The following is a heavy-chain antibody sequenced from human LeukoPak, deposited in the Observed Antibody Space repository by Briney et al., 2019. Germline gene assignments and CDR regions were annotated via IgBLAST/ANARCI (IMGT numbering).Heavy chain of an antibody. V-gene: IGHV4-31*03. Sequence: SETLSLTCTVSGGSISSGAHYWSWIRQHPGKGLEWIGYIYYDGSTHYNPSLKSRLTISVDMSKNQFSLKLSSVTAADTAVYYCARVSRESFDIWGQGTMVTVSS. D-gene: IGHD3-10*01. CDR1: GGSISSGAHY. CDR2: IYYDGST. CDR3: ARVSRESFDI. J-gene: IGHJ3*02.